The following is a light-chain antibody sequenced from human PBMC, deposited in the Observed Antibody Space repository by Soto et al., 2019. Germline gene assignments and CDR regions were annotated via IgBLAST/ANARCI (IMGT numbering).Light chain of an antibody. J-gene: IGLJ1*01. CDR3: NSYTTLSNRV. CDR1: STDIGAYNY. V-gene: IGLV2-14*01. Sequence: HSALTQPASVSGSPGQSITISCTGTSTDIGAYNYVSWYQQHPGKAPKLLIYEVTNRPSGVSNRFSGSKSGNTASLTISGLQAEDEANYYCNSYTTLSNRVFGTGTKLTVL. CDR2: EVT.